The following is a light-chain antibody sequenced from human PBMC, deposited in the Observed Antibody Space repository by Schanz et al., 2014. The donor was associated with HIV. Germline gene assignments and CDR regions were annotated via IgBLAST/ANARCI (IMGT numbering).Light chain of an antibody. Sequence: QSALTQPASVSGSPGQSITISCTGTSSDIGAYNYVSWYQQHPGKAPKLIISDVSNRPSGVSNRFSGSKSGNTASLTISGLQAEDEADYYCSSYTTTNTLVFGTGTKLTVL. J-gene: IGLJ1*01. V-gene: IGLV2-14*03. CDR3: SSYTTTNTLV. CDR2: DVS. CDR1: SSDIGAYNY.